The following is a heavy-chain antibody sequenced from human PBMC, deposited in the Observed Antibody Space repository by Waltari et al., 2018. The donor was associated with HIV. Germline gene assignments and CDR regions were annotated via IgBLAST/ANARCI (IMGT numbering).Heavy chain of an antibody. D-gene: IGHD3-10*01. J-gene: IGHJ4*02. Sequence: EVQLVESGGGLVQPGGSLRLSCAASGFTFSSYSMNWVRQAPGKGLEWVSYISSRSSTIYYADSVKGRFTISRDNAKNSLYLQMNSLRAEDTAVYYCVRDAELLWFGESGDYWGQGTLVTVSS. CDR3: VRDAELLWFGESGDY. CDR2: ISSRSSTI. V-gene: IGHV3-48*04. CDR1: GFTFSSYS.